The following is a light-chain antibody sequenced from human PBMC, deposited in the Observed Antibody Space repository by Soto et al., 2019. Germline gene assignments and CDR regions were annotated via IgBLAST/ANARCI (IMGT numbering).Light chain of an antibody. J-gene: IGLJ2*01. Sequence: QSVLTQSPSASATPGQRVTISCSGSSSNIGSNTVNWYQQLPGTAPKLLIYSNNQRPSGVPDRFSGSKSGTSASLAISGLQSEDEADYYCAAWDDSLNGSVVFGGGTKLTVL. CDR3: AAWDDSLNGSVV. CDR1: SSNIGSNT. CDR2: SNN. V-gene: IGLV1-44*01.